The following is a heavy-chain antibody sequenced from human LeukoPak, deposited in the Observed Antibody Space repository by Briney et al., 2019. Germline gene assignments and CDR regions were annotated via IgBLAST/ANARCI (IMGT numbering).Heavy chain of an antibody. V-gene: IGHV5-51*01. CDR3: VSVNTAMVLAFFHY. CDR2: IYPSDSDT. Sequence: RGESLKISCQGSGYSFPNDWIGWVRQMPGKGLEYMGIIYPSDSDTRYSSSFQGQVTISADTSNSTAFLQWSSLKASDTAIYYCVSVNTAMVLAFFHYWGQGTLVTVSP. CDR1: GYSFPNDW. J-gene: IGHJ4*02. D-gene: IGHD5-18*01.